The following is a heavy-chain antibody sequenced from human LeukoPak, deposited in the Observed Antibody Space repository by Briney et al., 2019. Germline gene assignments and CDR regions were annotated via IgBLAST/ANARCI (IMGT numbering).Heavy chain of an antibody. CDR1: GGSFSVYY. CDR3: ARQLGYSSSWYRYWFDP. Sequence: SETLSLTCAVYGGSFSVYYWHWIRQSPGKGLEWIGQINHSGSTKYNPSLKSRVTISLDTSKNQFSLRLSSVTAADTAVYYCARQLGYSSSWYRYWFDPWGQGTLVAVSS. CDR2: INHSGST. J-gene: IGHJ5*02. V-gene: IGHV4-34*01. D-gene: IGHD6-13*01.